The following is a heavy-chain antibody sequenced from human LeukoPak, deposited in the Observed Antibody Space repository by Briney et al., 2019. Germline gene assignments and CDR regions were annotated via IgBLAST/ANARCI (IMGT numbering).Heavy chain of an antibody. V-gene: IGHV4-59*01. D-gene: IGHD6-19*01. CDR1: GGSISNYY. CDR3: ARVDNSGWYTMDY. Sequence: SETLSLTCTVSGGSISNYYWSWIRQPPGKGLEWIGYIYYSGSSTNYNPSLKSRVTISVDTSKNQFSLNLNSVTAADTAVYYCARVDNSGWYTMDYWGQGTLVTVSA. J-gene: IGHJ4*02. CDR2: IYYSGSST.